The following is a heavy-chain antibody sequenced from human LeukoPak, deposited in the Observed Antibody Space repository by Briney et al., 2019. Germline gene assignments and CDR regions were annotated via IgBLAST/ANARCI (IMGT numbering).Heavy chain of an antibody. D-gene: IGHD1-26*01. CDR1: GGSFSGYF. J-gene: IGHJ4*02. Sequence: PSETLSLTCVVYGGSFSGYFWSWIRQPPGKGLEWIGEINHSGSTNYNPSLKSRVTISVDTSKNQFSLKLSSVTAADTAVYYCARGQTIVGATGDFWGQGTLVTVSS. V-gene: IGHV4-34*01. CDR2: INHSGST. CDR3: ARGQTIVGATGDF.